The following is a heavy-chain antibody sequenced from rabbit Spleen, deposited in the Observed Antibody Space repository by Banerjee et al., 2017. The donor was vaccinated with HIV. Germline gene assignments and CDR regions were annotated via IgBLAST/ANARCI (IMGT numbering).Heavy chain of an antibody. CDR2: INASTGKP. CDR3: ARDASSSDYYRDTRLDL. CDR1: GFSFSDRDV. V-gene: IGHV1S45*01. D-gene: IGHD1-1*01. J-gene: IGHJ3*01. Sequence: QEQLVESGGGLVQPEGSLTLTCKASGFSFSDRDVMCWVRQAPGKGLQWIACINASTGKPVYATWASGRFTISSHNAQNTLYLQVNSLTAADTATYFCARDASSSDYYRDTRLDLWGPGTLVTVS.